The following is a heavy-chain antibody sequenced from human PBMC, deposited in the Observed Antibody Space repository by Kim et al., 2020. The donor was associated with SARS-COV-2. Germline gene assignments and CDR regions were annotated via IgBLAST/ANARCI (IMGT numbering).Heavy chain of an antibody. J-gene: IGHJ4*01. Sequence: GGSLRLSCIGSGFTFGDYGLSWFRQAPGKGLEWVSFISSNAYGGTLEYAASVKVTFTIARDDSTSIVYLQMIRPKTEDTGVYSCTRAITGTSFAIDYWG. CDR1: GFTFGDYG. V-gene: IGHV3-49*03. CDR3: TRAITGTSFAIDY. CDR2: ISSNAYGGTL. D-gene: IGHD1-1*01.